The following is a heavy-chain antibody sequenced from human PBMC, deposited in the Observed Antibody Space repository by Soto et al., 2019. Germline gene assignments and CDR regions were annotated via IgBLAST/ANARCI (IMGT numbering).Heavy chain of an antibody. J-gene: IGHJ6*02. CDR1: GFSFSSYA. CDR3: ARDMSGGTYYGMDV. D-gene: IGHD3-10*02. Sequence: EVQLLESGGGLGQPGGSLRLSCAASGFSFSSYAMTWVRQAPGRGLEWVSAISGSGSPTYYADSVKGRFTISRDNSKNTLYLKMNSLRADGTAVYYCARDMSGGTYYGMDVWGQGTTVTVSS. CDR2: ISGSGSPT. V-gene: IGHV3-23*01.